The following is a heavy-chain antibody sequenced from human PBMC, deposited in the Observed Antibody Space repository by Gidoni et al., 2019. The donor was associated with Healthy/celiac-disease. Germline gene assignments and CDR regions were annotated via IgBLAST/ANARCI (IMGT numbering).Heavy chain of an antibody. Sequence: QLQLQASGPGLVKPSETLSLTCTVSGGSISSSSYYWGWIRQPPGKGLEWIGSIYYRGSTYYNPSLKSRVTISVDTSKNQFSLKLSSVTAADTAVYYCAGGDDYGNFDYWGQGTLVTVSS. J-gene: IGHJ4*02. CDR2: IYYRGST. V-gene: IGHV4-39*01. CDR1: GGSISSSSYY. CDR3: AGGDDYGNFDY. D-gene: IGHD4-17*01.